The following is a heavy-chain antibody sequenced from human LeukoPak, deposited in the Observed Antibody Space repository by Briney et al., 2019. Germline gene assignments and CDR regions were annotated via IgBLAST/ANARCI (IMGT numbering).Heavy chain of an antibody. V-gene: IGHV1-69*01. D-gene: IGHD3-22*01. J-gene: IGHJ4*02. CDR2: IIPIFGTA. CDR3: ARYYYDSSGYHDPIDY. Sequence: EASVKVSCKASRGTFSSYAISWVRQAPGQGLEWMGGIIPIFGTASYAQKFQGRVTITADESTSTAYMELSSLRSEDTAVYYCARYYYDSSGYHDPIDYWGQGTLVTVSS. CDR1: RGTFSSYA.